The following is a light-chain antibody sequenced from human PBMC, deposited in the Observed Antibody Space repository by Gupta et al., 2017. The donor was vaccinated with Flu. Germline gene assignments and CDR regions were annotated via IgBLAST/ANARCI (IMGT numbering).Light chain of an antibody. CDR1: SPNIGSYA. CDR3: AVWDDSLNVWV. CDR2: SNN. Sequence: QSVLTQPPSATGTPGQRVTISCAGGSPNIGSYAVTWYQQFPGAAPKLLIYSNNLRPSGVPDRFSGSKSGTSASLAISGLHSDDEADYYCAVWDDSLNVWVFGGGTKLTVL. J-gene: IGLJ3*02. V-gene: IGLV1-44*01.